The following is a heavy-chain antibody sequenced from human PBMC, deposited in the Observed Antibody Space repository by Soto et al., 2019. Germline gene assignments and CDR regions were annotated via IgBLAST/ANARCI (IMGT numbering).Heavy chain of an antibody. Sequence: EVQLSESGGGLVQPGGSLRLSCAASGFTFSNYAMTWVRQAPGKGLEWVSGLNGSGGSTSSADSVKGRFAISRDNSKNTLYLQMNNPGDGDTVIYYCARGFSAGKRSPPDFWGQGTLVTVSS. CDR2: LNGSGGST. CDR1: GFTFSNYA. J-gene: IGHJ1*01. D-gene: IGHD3-10*01. CDR3: ARGFSAGKRSPPDF. V-gene: IGHV3-23*01.